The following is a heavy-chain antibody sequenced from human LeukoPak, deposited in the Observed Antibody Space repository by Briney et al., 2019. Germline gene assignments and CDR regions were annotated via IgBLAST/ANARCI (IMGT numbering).Heavy chain of an antibody. Sequence: SETLSLTCTVSGGSISSYYWRWIRQPPGKGLEWIGYIYYSGSTNYNPSLKSRVTISVDTSKNHFSLKLSSVTAADTAVYYCARFRNYYDSSGYPYYCDYWGQGTLVTVSS. CDR1: GGSISSYY. D-gene: IGHD3-22*01. J-gene: IGHJ4*02. V-gene: IGHV4-59*01. CDR2: IYYSGST. CDR3: ARFRNYYDSSGYPYYCDY.